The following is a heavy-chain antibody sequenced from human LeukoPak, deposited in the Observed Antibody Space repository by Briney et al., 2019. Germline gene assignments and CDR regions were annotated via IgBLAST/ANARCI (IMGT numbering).Heavy chain of an antibody. V-gene: IGHV3-11*01. Sequence: PGGSLRLSCAASGFSFSDYYMNWIRQAPGKGLEWVSYICSSGSTIYYADSVKGRFTISRDNAKNSMYLQMNSLRAEDTAVYYCARGKYDSSPFLQHWGQGTLVTVSS. D-gene: IGHD3-22*01. CDR1: GFSFSDYY. CDR2: ICSSGSTI. J-gene: IGHJ1*01. CDR3: ARGKYDSSPFLQH.